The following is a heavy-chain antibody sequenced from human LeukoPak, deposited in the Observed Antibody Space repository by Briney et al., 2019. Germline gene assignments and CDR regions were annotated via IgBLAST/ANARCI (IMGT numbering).Heavy chain of an antibody. CDR1: GGSISNSC. CDR2: IYTSGTT. CDR3: ARDPGDYDHDWYFDL. J-gene: IGHJ2*01. V-gene: IGHV4-4*07. Sequence: SETLSLTCTVSGGSISNSCWNWIRQPAGKELEWIGRIYTSGTTHYNPSLQSRLNMSIDTSKNQLSLKLDSVTAADTAMYFCARDPGDYDHDWYFDLWGRGTLVTVSS. D-gene: IGHD4-17*01.